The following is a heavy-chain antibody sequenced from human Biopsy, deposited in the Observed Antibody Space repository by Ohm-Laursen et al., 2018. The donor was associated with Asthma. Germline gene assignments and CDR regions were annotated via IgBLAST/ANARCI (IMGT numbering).Heavy chain of an antibody. D-gene: IGHD6-13*01. CDR2: IHKNGIG. Sequence: SDTLSLTCTVSGDSIISGGCCWNWIRQHPGKGLEWVGSIHKNGIGYYKSSLKSRLTISVDTSKNQFSLKVTSVTAADTAVYYCARQKLAAAEGPFDLWGQGTMVTVSS. V-gene: IGHV4-39*01. CDR1: GDSIISGGCC. CDR3: ARQKLAAAEGPFDL. J-gene: IGHJ3*01.